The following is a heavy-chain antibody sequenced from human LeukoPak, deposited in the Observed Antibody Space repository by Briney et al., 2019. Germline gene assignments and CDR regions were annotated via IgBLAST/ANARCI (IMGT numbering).Heavy chain of an antibody. D-gene: IGHD7-27*01. J-gene: IGHJ4*02. Sequence: GASVKVSCNASGYTFTSYYMHWVRQAPGQGLEWMGIINPSGGSTSYAQKFQGRVTMTRDTSTSTVYMELSSLRSEDTAVYYCASPANWGQRVDYWGQGTLVTVSS. CDR2: INPSGGST. CDR1: GYTFTSYY. V-gene: IGHV1-46*01. CDR3: ASPANWGQRVDY.